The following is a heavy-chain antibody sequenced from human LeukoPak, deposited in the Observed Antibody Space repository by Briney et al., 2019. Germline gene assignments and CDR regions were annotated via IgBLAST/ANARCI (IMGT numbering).Heavy chain of an antibody. CDR3: ARQGGAVAGRAVDY. V-gene: IGHV4-59*08. D-gene: IGHD6-19*01. CDR1: GASLSSYY. Sequence: SSETLSLTCTVSGASLSSYYWSWIRQPPGKGLEWIGYIYYSGSTDYNPSLKSRVTISVDTSKNQFSLKLSPATAADTAVYYCARQGGAVAGRAVDYWGQGTLVTVSS. J-gene: IGHJ4*02. CDR2: IYYSGST.